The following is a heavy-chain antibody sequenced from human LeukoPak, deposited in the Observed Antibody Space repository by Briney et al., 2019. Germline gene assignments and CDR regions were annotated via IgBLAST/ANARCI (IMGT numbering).Heavy chain of an antibody. J-gene: IGHJ4*02. CDR3: ARDAGWGYYDL. CDR2: IDKHGSGK. V-gene: IGHV3-7*01. Sequence: PGGSLSLSCVASGFPFSTSWVTWVRQAPGKGLEWVANIDKHGSGKYYVDSVKGRFAISRDYASNSVFLQMDSLRAEDTSVYYCARDAGWGYYDLWGQGTPVTVSS. D-gene: IGHD1-26*01. CDR1: GFPFSTSW.